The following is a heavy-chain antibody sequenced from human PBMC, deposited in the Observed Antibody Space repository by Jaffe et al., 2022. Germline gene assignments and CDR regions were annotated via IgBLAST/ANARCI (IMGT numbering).Heavy chain of an antibody. CDR1: GGSISSGSYY. CDR2: IYTSGST. Sequence: QVQLQESGPGLVKPSQTLSLTCTVSGGSISSGSYYWSWIRQPAGKGLEWIGRIYTSGSTNYNPSLKSRVTISVDTSKNQFSLKLSSVTAADTAVYYCARSSSGYDILTGLPRYYYYYYMDVWGKGTTVTVSS. V-gene: IGHV4-61*02. CDR3: ARSSSGYDILTGLPRYYYYYYMDV. J-gene: IGHJ6*03. D-gene: IGHD3-9*01.